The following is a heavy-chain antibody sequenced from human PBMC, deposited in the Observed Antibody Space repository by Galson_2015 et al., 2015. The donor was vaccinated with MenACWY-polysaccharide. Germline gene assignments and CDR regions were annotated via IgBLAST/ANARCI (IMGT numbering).Heavy chain of an antibody. Sequence: SVKVSCKASGYTFTSYDINWVRQATGQGLEWMGWMNPNSGNTGYAQKFQGRVTMTRNTSISSAYMELSSLRSEDTAVYYCARGPHYYGSGSYDYWGQGTLVTVSS. CDR2: MNPNSGNT. D-gene: IGHD3-10*01. CDR3: ARGPHYYGSGSYDY. J-gene: IGHJ4*02. CDR1: GYTFTSYD. V-gene: IGHV1-8*01.